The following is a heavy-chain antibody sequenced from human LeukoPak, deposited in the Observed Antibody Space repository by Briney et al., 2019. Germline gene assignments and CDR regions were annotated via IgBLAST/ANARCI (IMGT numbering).Heavy chain of an antibody. CDR1: GFTFSSYW. D-gene: IGHD3-10*01. Sequence: GGSLRLSCAASGFTFSSYWVSWVRQAPGKGLEWVANIKQDGSEKYYVDSVKGRFTISRDNAKNSLYLQMNSLRAEDTAVYYCARSLYGSGSSRRNWFDPWGQGTLVTVSS. CDR3: ARSLYGSGSSRRNWFDP. V-gene: IGHV3-7*01. J-gene: IGHJ5*02. CDR2: IKQDGSEK.